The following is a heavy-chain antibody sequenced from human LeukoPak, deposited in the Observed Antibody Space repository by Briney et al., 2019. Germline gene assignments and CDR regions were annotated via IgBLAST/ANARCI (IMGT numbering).Heavy chain of an antibody. CDR3: ARAGDILLVSYFHYYGMDV. Sequence: KPAGSLRLSCAASGFTFSDYYMSWIRQAPGKGLEWVLYISSSGSTIYYADSVKGRFTISRDNAKNSLYLQMNSLRAEDTAVDYCARAGDILLVSYFHYYGMDVWGQGTTVIVSS. CDR2: ISSSGSTI. D-gene: IGHD7-27*01. J-gene: IGHJ6*02. V-gene: IGHV3-11*04. CDR1: GFTFSDYY.